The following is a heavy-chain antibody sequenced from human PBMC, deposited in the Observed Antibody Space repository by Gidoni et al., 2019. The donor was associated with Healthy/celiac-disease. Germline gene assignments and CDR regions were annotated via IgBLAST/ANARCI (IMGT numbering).Heavy chain of an antibody. V-gene: IGHV3-7*01. CDR3: ARTRKYCSGGSCPRYFDY. CDR2: IKQDGSEK. J-gene: IGHJ4*02. D-gene: IGHD2-15*01. Sequence: EVQLVESGGGLVQPGGSLRHSCAASGFTFSSYWRSWVRQAPGKGLEWVANIKQDGSEKYYVDSVKGRFTISRDNAKNSLYLQMNSLRAEDTAVYYCARTRKYCSGGSCPRYFDYWGQGTLVTVSS. CDR1: GFTFSSYW.